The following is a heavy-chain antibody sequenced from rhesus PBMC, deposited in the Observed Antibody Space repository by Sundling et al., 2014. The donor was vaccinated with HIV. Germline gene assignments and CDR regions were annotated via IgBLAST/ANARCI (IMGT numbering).Heavy chain of an antibody. CDR3: AIQIVGPSDY. J-gene: IGHJ4*01. CDR2: TSGRGGST. CDR1: GGSISSHY. Sequence: QVQLQESGPGLVKPSETLSLTCAVSGGSISSHYWSWIRQSPGKRLEWIGRTSGRGGSTDYNPSLKSRVTLSTDTSKNQFSLKLNSVTAADTAVFYCAIQIVGPSDYWGQGVLVTVSS. D-gene: IGHD1-44*01. V-gene: IGHV4-173*01.